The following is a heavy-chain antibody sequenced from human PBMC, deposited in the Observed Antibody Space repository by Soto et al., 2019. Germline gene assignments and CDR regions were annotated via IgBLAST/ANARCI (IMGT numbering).Heavy chain of an antibody. CDR3: ARSGAYYDFWSGYFYYYGMDV. Sequence: GGSLRLSCAASGFTFSSYEMNWVRQAPGKGLEWVSYISSSGSTIYYADSVKGRFTISRDNAKNSLYLQMNSLRAEDTAVYYCARSGAYYDFWSGYFYYYGMDVWGQGTTVTVSS. V-gene: IGHV3-48*03. D-gene: IGHD3-3*01. J-gene: IGHJ6*02. CDR1: GFTFSSYE. CDR2: ISSSGSTI.